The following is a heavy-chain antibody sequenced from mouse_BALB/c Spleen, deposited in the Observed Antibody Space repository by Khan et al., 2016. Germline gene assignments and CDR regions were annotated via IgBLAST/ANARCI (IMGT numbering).Heavy chain of an antibody. CDR1: GYTFTDYS. J-gene: IGHJ3*01. CDR3: ARRDDYDGFAY. CDR2: INTETGEP. Sequence: QVQLKQSGPELKKPGETVKISCKASGYTFTDYSMHWVKQAPGKGLKWMGWINTETGEPTYADDFKGRFAFSLETSASTAYLQINNLKNEDTATYVCARRDDYDGFAYWGQGTLVTVSA. D-gene: IGHD2-4*01. V-gene: IGHV9-2-1*01.